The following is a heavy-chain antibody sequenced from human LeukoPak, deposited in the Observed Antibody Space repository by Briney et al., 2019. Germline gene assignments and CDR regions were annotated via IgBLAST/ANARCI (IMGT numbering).Heavy chain of an antibody. D-gene: IGHD1-26*01. Sequence: GGSLRLSCAAAGFNLSSYTMNWVRQAPGKGLEWVSQISSSGTTIYYADSVKGRFTISRDNSKNTLYLQMNSLRAEDTAVYYCAKDIPGGSSTVSYYYYYYGMDVWGKGTTVTVSS. CDR2: ISSSGTTI. J-gene: IGHJ6*04. CDR1: GFNLSSYT. CDR3: AKDIPGGSSTVSYYYYYYGMDV. V-gene: IGHV3-23*01.